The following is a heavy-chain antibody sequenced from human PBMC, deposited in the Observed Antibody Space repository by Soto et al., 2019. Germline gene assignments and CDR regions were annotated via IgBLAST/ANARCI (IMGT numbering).Heavy chain of an antibody. Sequence: ESLKISCKGSGYSFTIYWIGWVRQMPGKGLEWMGIIYPGDSDTRYSPSFQGQVTISADKSISTAYLQWSSLKASDTAMYYCARHGPRVYHDNNDYYFYGKDGWGQGTTVTVSS. CDR3: ARHGPRVYHDNNDYYFYGKDG. CDR2: IYPGDSDT. J-gene: IGHJ6*02. CDR1: GYSFTIYW. V-gene: IGHV5-51*01. D-gene: IGHD3-22*01.